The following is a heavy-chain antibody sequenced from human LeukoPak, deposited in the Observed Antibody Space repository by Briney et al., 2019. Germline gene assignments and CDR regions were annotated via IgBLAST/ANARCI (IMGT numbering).Heavy chain of an antibody. D-gene: IGHD5-24*01. J-gene: IGHJ3*02. Sequence: GGSLRLSCAASGFPFSDYYMSWIRQAPGKGLEWVSYISSSTGYTKYADSVRGRFTISRDNAKNSLHLQMNSLRAEDTAVYYCARSGRDGYNWDAFDIWGQGTMVTISS. CDR3: ARSGRDGYNWDAFDI. CDR2: ISSSTGYT. CDR1: GFPFSDYY. V-gene: IGHV3-11*06.